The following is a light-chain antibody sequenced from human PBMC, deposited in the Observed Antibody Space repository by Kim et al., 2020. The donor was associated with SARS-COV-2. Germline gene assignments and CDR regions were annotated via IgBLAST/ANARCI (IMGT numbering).Light chain of an antibody. Sequence: SVALGQTGRITCGGDNNGRKNVHWYQQKPGQAPVVVIYRDNDRPSEIPERFSGSNSGSTATLTISRAQAGDEAEYYCQVWDSNTYVFGTGTKVTVL. CDR1: NNGRKN. J-gene: IGLJ1*01. CDR3: QVWDSNTYV. V-gene: IGLV3-9*01. CDR2: RDN.